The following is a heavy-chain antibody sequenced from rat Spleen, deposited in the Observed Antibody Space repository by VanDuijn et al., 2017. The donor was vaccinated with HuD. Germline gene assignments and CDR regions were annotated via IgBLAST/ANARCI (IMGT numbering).Heavy chain of an antibody. CDR1: GFSLTSSN. J-gene: IGHJ2*01. Sequence: QVQLKESGPGLVQPSQTLSLTCTVAGFSLTSSNVHWVRQPPGKGREWVGLIWNTRGTRYNSALKSRLGISKDTYKSKVFLKMNSLQTEDTATYYCASLTTGAGFDYWGQGVMVTVSS. D-gene: IGHD5-1*01. CDR3: ASLTTGAGFDY. CDR2: IWNTRGT. V-gene: IGHV2-41*01.